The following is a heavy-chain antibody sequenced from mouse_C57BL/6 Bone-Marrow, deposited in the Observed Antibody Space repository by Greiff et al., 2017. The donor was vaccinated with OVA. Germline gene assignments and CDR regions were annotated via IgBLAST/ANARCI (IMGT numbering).Heavy chain of an antibody. CDR3: ARDYGSSSLGYFDV. Sequence: VQLQQPGAELVKPGASVKLSCKASGYTFTSYWMHWVKQRPGQGLEWIGMIHPNSGSTNYNEKFKSKATLTVDKSSSTAYMQLSSLTSEDSAVYYCARDYGSSSLGYFDVWGTGTTVTVSS. V-gene: IGHV1-64*01. CDR2: IHPNSGST. J-gene: IGHJ1*03. D-gene: IGHD1-1*01. CDR1: GYTFTSYW.